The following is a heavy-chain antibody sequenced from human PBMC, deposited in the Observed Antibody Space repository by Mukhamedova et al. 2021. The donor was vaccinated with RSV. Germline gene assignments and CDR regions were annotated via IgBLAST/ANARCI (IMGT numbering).Heavy chain of an antibody. CDR3: ARALYVQLAFT. Sequence: WIRQPPGKGLEYILYMSENGNTNYNPSLKSRGTMSVGTSKNQFSLQSSSVTAAHTGLDYCARALYVQLAFTWGQGTLVTGSS. J-gene: IGHJ5*02. CDR2: MSENGNT. D-gene: IGHD2-2*01. V-gene: IGHV4-59*01.